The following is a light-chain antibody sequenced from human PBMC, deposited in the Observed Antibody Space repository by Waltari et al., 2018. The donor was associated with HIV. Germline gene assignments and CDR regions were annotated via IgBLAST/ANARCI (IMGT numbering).Light chain of an antibody. CDR1: QTISTY. J-gene: IGKJ3*01. V-gene: IGKV1-39*01. CDR2: AAS. CDR3: QQTYGSPT. Sequence: DIQMTQSPSSLSASLGDRIIITCRASQTISTYVNWYQQKPGRAPNLLIYAASSLQGGVPARFSGSGSGTDFTLTVNSLQTEEFATYYCQQTYGSPTFGPGTRVDV.